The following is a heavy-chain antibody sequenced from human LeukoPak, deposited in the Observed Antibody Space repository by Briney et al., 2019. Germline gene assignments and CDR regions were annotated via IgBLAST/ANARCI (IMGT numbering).Heavy chain of an antibody. CDR3: ARDSDDFWSGYYCH. D-gene: IGHD3-3*01. J-gene: IGHJ4*02. CDR1: GFTFDDYG. CDR2: INWNGGST. V-gene: IGHV3-20*04. Sequence: GGSLRLSCAASGFTFDDYGMSWVRQAPGKGLEWVSGINWNGGSTGYADSVKGRFTISRDNAKNSLYLQMNSLRAEDTALYYSARDSDDFWSGYYCHWGQGTLVTVSS.